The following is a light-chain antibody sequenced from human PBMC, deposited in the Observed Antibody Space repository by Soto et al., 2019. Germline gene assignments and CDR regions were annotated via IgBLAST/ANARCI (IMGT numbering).Light chain of an antibody. CDR1: SSDVGGYNL. Sequence: QSALTQPASVSGSPGQSITISCTGTSSDVGGYNLVSWYQQYPGKAPKLMIYEDTKRHSGVSNRFSGSKSGYTASLTISGLQAEDEADYHCCSYAGSSTWVFGGGTKVTVL. CDR2: EDT. J-gene: IGLJ3*02. CDR3: CSYAGSSTWV. V-gene: IGLV2-23*01.